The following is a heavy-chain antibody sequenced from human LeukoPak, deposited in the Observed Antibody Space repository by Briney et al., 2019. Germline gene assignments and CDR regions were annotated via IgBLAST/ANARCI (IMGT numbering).Heavy chain of an antibody. CDR1: GFTFSSYA. D-gene: IGHD5-12*01. Sequence: GGSLRLSCAASGFTFSSYAMSWVRQAPGKGLEWVSSISSSGSYIYYADSVKGRFTISRDNAKNSLYLQMNSLRAEDTAVYYCARDNDIVVSYGMDVWGQGTTVTVSS. CDR2: ISSSGSYI. J-gene: IGHJ6*02. V-gene: IGHV3-21*01. CDR3: ARDNDIVVSYGMDV.